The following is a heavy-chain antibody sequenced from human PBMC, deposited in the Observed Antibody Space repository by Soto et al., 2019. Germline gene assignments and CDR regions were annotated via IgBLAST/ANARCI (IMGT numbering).Heavy chain of an antibody. CDR3: ARDMGPSSGYYPYWFDP. Sequence: QVQLVQSGAEVKKPGSSVKVSCKASGGTFSSYAITWVRQAPGQGLEWMGGIIPIFGTANYAQKFQGRVTITADESTSTASMELSSLRSEDTAVYYCARDMGPSSGYYPYWFDPWGQGTLVTVSS. CDR2: IIPIFGTA. CDR1: GGTFSSYA. J-gene: IGHJ5*02. V-gene: IGHV1-69*12. D-gene: IGHD3-22*01.